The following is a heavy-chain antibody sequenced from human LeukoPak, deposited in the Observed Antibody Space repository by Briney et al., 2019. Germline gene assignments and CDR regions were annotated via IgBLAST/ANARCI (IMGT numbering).Heavy chain of an antibody. D-gene: IGHD3-9*01. Sequence: GESLKISCKGSGYSFTSYWIGWVRQMPGKGLEWMGIIYPGDSDTRYSPSFQGQVTISADKSISTAYLQWSSLKASDTAMYYCARLGYDILTGPAGFFDYWGQGTLVTVSS. CDR1: GYSFTSYW. V-gene: IGHV5-51*01. CDR2: IYPGDSDT. CDR3: ARLGYDILTGPAGFFDY. J-gene: IGHJ4*02.